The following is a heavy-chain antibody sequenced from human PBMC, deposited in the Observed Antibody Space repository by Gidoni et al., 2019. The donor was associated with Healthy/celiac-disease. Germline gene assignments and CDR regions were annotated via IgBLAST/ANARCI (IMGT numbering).Heavy chain of an antibody. CDR1: GGSLRRYY. CDR2: ISPSGSP. Sequence: QVQLQESGPGLVTPSEPLSLTCPVSGGSLRRYYWSWIRQPAGKGLEWIGRISPSGSPNYNPALKSRVTRSVDTSKNQFSLKLSSVTAADTAVYYCARGVGRITIVGVVQIFDPWGQGTLVTVSS. V-gene: IGHV4-4*07. D-gene: IGHD3-3*01. CDR3: ARGVGRITIVGVVQIFDP. J-gene: IGHJ5*02.